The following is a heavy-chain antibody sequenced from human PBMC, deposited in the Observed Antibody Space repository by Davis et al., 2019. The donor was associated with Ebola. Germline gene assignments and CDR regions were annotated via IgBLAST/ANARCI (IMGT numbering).Heavy chain of an antibody. Sequence: AASVKVSCKASGYTFTGYHMHWVRQAPGQGLEWMGRINPNSGGTNYAQKLQGRVTMTTDTSTSTAYMELRSLRSDDTAVYYCARGSVGGYSYGLIDYWGQGTLVTVSS. J-gene: IGHJ4*02. D-gene: IGHD5-18*01. V-gene: IGHV1-2*06. CDR2: INPNSGGT. CDR3: ARGSVGGYSYGLIDY. CDR1: GYTFTGYH.